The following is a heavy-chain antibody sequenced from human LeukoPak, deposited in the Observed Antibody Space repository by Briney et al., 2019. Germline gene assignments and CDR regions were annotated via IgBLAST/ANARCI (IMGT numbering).Heavy chain of an antibody. Sequence: TVNLSCEASGGTFSSYTISWGRQAPGQGLEWRGGIIPILGIANYTPKSQVRVTFTSDKSTSTAYMELSRLRSEDTAVYYCATGNRSSTRCFPFAFDIWGQGTMLTVPS. D-gene: IGHD2-2*01. V-gene: IGHV1-69*10. CDR3: ATGNRSSTRCFPFAFDI. J-gene: IGHJ3*02. CDR1: GGTFSSYT. CDR2: IIPILGIA.